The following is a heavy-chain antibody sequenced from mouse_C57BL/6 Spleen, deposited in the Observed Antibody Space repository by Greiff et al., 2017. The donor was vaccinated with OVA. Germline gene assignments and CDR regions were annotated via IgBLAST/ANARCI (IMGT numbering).Heavy chain of an antibody. V-gene: IGHV1-81*01. D-gene: IGHD1-1*01. CDR2: IYPRSGNT. J-gene: IGHJ1*03. CDR1: GYTFTSYG. Sequence: QVHVKQSGAELARPGASVKLSCKASGYTFTSYGISWVKQRTGQGLEWIGEIYPRSGNTYYNEKFKGKATLTADKSSSTAYMELRSLTSEDSAVYFCARLDTTVEGGYFDVWGTGTTVTVSS. CDR3: ARLDTTVEGGYFDV.